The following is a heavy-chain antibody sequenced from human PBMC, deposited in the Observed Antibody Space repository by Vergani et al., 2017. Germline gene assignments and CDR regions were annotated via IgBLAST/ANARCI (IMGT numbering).Heavy chain of an antibody. CDR1: GYSFINYG. J-gene: IGHJ6*02. Sequence: QSQLVQSGDEVKKPGASVKVSCKTSGYSFINYGISWVRQAPGQGLEGLGWVSPYKGNTNYGQKIQGRVTMTTDTSTRTAYMQLRSLTFDDTAVYYCAGEGFYDNIRGTYSPPSSYGMGVWGQGTKVTVAS. V-gene: IGHV1-18*01. CDR2: VSPYKGNT. D-gene: IGHD3-9*01. CDR3: AGEGFYDNIRGTYSPPSSYGMGV.